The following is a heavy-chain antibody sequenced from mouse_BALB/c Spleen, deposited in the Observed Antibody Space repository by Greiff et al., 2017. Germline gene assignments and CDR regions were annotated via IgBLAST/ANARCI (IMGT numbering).Heavy chain of an antibody. CDR3: AREGDYYGSSYDYYAMDY. CDR2: IWAGGST. Sequence: QVQLKESGPGLVAPSQSLSITCTVSGFSLTSYGVHWVRQPPGKGLEWLGVIWAGGSTNYNSALMSRLSISKDNSKSQVFLKMNSLQTDDTAMYYCAREGDYYGSSYDYYAMDYWGQGTSVTVSS. V-gene: IGHV2-9*02. J-gene: IGHJ4*01. CDR1: GFSLTSYG. D-gene: IGHD1-1*01.